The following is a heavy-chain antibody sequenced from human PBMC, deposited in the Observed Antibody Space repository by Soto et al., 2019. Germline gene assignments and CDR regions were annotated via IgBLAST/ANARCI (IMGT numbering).Heavy chain of an antibody. CDR2: IYPGDSDT. CDR3: ARHXPRIAVAGYYYYYGMDV. J-gene: IGHJ6*02. D-gene: IGHD6-19*01. CDR1: GYSFTIYW. V-gene: IGHV5-51*01. Sequence: PGESLKISCKGSGYSFTIYWIGWVRQMPGKGLEWMGIIYPGDSDTRYSPSFQGQVTISADKSISTAYLQWSSLKASDTAMYYCARHXPRIAVAGYYYYYGMDVWGQGTTVTVSS.